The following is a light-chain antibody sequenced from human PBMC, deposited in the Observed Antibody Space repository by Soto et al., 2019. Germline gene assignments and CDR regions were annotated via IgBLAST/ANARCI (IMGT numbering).Light chain of an antibody. CDR1: ESVSSK. V-gene: IGKV3-15*01. Sequence: VFPLSPAIVSVYPGEGATLSCTATESVSSKLAEYPQRPGQAPRLLIYGASTRATGIPARFSGSGSGTQGTLTISSLQPEDFATYYCQQVKSYPRTFGGGTKVDI. J-gene: IGKJ4*01. CDR3: QQVKSYPRT. CDR2: GAS.